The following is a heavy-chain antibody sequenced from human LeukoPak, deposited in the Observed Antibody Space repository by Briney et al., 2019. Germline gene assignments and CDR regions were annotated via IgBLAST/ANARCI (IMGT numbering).Heavy chain of an antibody. CDR3: ARSNDFWSETNWFDP. Sequence: SETLSLTCTVSGGSISSGNYYWSWIRQPAGKGLEWIGRIYTSGSTNFNPSLKSRVTISVNTSKNQFSLKLSSVTAADTAVYYCARSNDFWSETNWFDPWGQGTLVTVSP. D-gene: IGHD3-3*01. V-gene: IGHV4-61*02. J-gene: IGHJ5*02. CDR1: GGSISSGNYY. CDR2: IYTSGST.